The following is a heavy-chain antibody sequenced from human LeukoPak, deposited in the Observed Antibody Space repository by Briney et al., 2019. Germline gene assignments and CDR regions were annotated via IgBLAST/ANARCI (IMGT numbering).Heavy chain of an antibody. CDR2: ITTKATNYAT. D-gene: IGHD1-20*01. CDR3: TTYISGHH. J-gene: IGHJ5*02. Sequence: GESLKISCAASGFTFSGSDIHWFRQAPGKGLEWVGRITTKATNYATAYGASVRGRSTISRDDSENTAYLQMKSLKVEDTAVYYCTTYISGHHWGQGALVTVS. CDR1: GFTFSGSD. V-gene: IGHV3-73*01.